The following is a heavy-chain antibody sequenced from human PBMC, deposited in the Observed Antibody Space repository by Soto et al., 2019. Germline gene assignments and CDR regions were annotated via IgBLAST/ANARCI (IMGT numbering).Heavy chain of an antibody. CDR2: IYPGDSDT. CDR3: ARWADSSSWYGGKGYYYYGMDV. J-gene: IGHJ6*02. Sequence: GESLKISCKGSGYSFTSYWIGWVRQMPGKGLEWMGIIYPGDSDTRYSPSFQGQVTISADKSISTAYLQWSSLKASDTAMYYCARWADSSSWYGGKGYYYYGMDVWGQGTTVTVSS. CDR1: GYSFTSYW. V-gene: IGHV5-51*01. D-gene: IGHD6-13*01.